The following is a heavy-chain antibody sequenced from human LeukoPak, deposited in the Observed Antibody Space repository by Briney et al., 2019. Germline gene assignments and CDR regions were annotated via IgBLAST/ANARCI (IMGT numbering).Heavy chain of an antibody. CDR3: AREVCSGGSCYAVFDY. D-gene: IGHD2-15*01. CDR1: GYTFTGYY. Sequence: ASVKVSCKASGYTFTGYYMHWVRQAPGQGLEWMGWSNPNSGGTNYAQKFQGRVTITRDTSISTAYMELSRLRSDDTAVYYCAREVCSGGSCYAVFDYWGQGTLVTVSS. J-gene: IGHJ4*02. V-gene: IGHV1-2*02. CDR2: SNPNSGGT.